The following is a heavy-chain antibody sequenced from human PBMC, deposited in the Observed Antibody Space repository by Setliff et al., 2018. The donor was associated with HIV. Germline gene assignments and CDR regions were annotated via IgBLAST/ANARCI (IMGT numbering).Heavy chain of an antibody. Sequence: SETLSLTCTVSGPSINIHYWSWIRQSPGKGFEWIGYIYSTGSTNYNPSLQSRVTISLVASRNQFSIKVTSVTAADTAVYYCARDESYYDRSGYWAPPKYFDSWGQGTLVTVSS. J-gene: IGHJ4*02. CDR1: GPSINIHY. CDR2: IYSTGST. V-gene: IGHV4-59*11. CDR3: ARDESYYDRSGYWAPPKYFDS. D-gene: IGHD3-22*01.